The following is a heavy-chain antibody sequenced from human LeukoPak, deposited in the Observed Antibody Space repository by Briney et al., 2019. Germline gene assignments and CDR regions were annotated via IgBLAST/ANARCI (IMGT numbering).Heavy chain of an antibody. Sequence: ASVTVSCKASGYTFTTYGISWVRQAPGQGLEWMGWISAYNGNTNYAQKLQGRVTMTTDTSTSTAYMEVRSLRSDDTAVYYCARDSGSYYFDYWGQGTLVTVSS. D-gene: IGHD1-26*01. J-gene: IGHJ4*02. CDR1: GYTFTTYG. CDR3: ARDSGSYYFDY. CDR2: ISAYNGNT. V-gene: IGHV1-18*01.